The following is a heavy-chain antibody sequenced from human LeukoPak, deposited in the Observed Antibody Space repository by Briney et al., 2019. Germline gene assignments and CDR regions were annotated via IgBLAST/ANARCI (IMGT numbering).Heavy chain of an antibody. CDR3: ARDLVTVTKGFDI. Sequence: SETLSLTCAVSDDSFSSHYWTWIRQPPGKGLEWIGYISYIGSTNYNPSLKSRVNISIDTSKNQFSLKLRSVTAADTAVYYCARDLVTVTKGFDIWGQGTMVSVSS. J-gene: IGHJ3*02. V-gene: IGHV4-59*11. D-gene: IGHD4-17*01. CDR1: DDSFSSHY. CDR2: ISYIGST.